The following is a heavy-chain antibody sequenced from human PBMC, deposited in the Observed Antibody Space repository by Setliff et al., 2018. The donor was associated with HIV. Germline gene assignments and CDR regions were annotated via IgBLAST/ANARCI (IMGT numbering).Heavy chain of an antibody. Sequence: ASVKVSCKASGYTFTGYYMHWVRQAPGQGLEWMGWINPNTGGTNYAQKFKGRVTMTMDTSLSAAYMGLSRLKSDDTTVYYCARDLGPGGGSYRMPINWFDPWGQGTLVTVSS. CDR3: ARDLGPGGGSYRMPINWFDP. D-gene: IGHD1-26*01. CDR1: GYTFTGYY. J-gene: IGHJ5*02. CDR2: INPNTGGT. V-gene: IGHV1-2*02.